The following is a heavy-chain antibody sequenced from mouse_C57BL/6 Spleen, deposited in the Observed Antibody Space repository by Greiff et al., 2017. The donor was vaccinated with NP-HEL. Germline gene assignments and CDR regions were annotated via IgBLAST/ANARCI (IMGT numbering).Heavy chain of an antibody. V-gene: IGHV8-8*01. J-gene: IGHJ1*03. CDR1: GFSLSTFGMG. D-gene: IGHD1-1*01. CDR3: ARMSYYYGSSSHWYFDV. Sequence: QVTLKESGPGILQPSQTLSLTCSFSGFSLSTFGMGVGWIRQPSGKGLEWLAHIWWDDDKYYNPALKSRLTISKDTSKNQVFLKIANVDTADTATYYCARMSYYYGSSSHWYFDVWGTGTTVTVSS. CDR2: IWWDDDK.